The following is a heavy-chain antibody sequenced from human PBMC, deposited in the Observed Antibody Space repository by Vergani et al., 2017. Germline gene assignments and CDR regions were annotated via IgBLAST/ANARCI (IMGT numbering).Heavy chain of an antibody. D-gene: IGHD3-10*01. J-gene: IGHJ4*02. CDR2: IYHSGST. V-gene: IGHV4-38-2*01. CDR3: ARGEGVWSLRGDFDY. Sequence: QVQLQESGPGLVKPSETLSLTCAVSGYSISSGYYWGWIRQPPGKGLEWIGSIYHSGSTYYNPSLKSRVTISVDTSKNQFSLKLSSVTAADTAVYYCARGEGVWSLRGDFDYWGQGTLVTVSS. CDR1: GYSISSGYY.